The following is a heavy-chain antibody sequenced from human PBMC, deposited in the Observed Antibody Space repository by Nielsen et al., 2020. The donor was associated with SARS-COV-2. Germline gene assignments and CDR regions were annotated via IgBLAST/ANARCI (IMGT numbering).Heavy chain of an antibody. Sequence: GESLKISCAASGFTFSSYGMHWVRQAPGKGLEWVAVISYDGSNKYYADSVKGRFTISRDNSKNTLYLQMNSLRAEDTAVYYCAKDHGGSYYYYGMDVWGQGTTVTVSS. CDR3: AKDHGGSYYYYGMDV. CDR1: GFTFSSYG. J-gene: IGHJ6*02. V-gene: IGHV3-30*18. D-gene: IGHD1-26*01. CDR2: ISYDGSNK.